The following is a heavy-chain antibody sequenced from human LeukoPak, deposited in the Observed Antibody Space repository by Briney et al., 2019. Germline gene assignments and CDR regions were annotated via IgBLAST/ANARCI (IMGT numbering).Heavy chain of an antibody. Sequence: GGSLRLSCAASGFTFSDYYMSWIRQAPGKGLEWVSYISSSGSTIYYADSVKGRFTISRDNAKNSLYLQTNSLRAEDTAVYYCARRGSHCSGSSCYGTFDYWGQGTLVTVSS. CDR1: GFTFSDYY. CDR2: ISSSGSTI. V-gene: IGHV3-11*04. D-gene: IGHD2-15*01. CDR3: ARRGSHCSGSSCYGTFDY. J-gene: IGHJ4*02.